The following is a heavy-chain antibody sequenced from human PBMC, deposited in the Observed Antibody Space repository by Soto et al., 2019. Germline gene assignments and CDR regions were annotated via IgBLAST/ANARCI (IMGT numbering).Heavy chain of an antibody. J-gene: IGHJ5*02. Sequence: GASVKVSCKASGGTFSSYAISWVQQAPGQGLEWMGGIIPIFGTANYAQKFQGRVTITADKSTSTAYMELSSLRSEDTAVYYCASHVGELFSWFDPWGQGTLVTVSS. CDR1: GGTFSSYA. V-gene: IGHV1-69*06. D-gene: IGHD3-10*01. CDR2: IIPIFGTA. CDR3: ASHVGELFSWFDP.